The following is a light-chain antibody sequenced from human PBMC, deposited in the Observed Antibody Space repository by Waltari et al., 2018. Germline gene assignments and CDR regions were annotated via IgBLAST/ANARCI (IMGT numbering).Light chain of an antibody. CDR3: QSYDSSLSGSRV. Sequence: QSVLTQPPSVSGAPGQRVTISCPGTRSTLGAGSYVHWYQQLPGTAPKLHIYGNSNRPSGVPDRFSGSKSGTSASLAITGLQAEDEADYYCQSYDSSLSGSRVFGGGTKLTVL. J-gene: IGLJ2*01. CDR1: RSTLGAGSY. V-gene: IGLV1-40*01. CDR2: GNS.